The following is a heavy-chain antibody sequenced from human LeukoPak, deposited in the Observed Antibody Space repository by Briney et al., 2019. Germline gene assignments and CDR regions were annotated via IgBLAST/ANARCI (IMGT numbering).Heavy chain of an antibody. D-gene: IGHD2-15*01. Sequence: SETLSLTCTVSGGSISSYYWSWIRQPAGKGLEWIGRIYTSGSTNYNPSLKSRVTMSVDTSKSQFSLKLSSVTAADTAVYYCARLLGYCSGGSCLNWFDPWGQGTLVTVSP. J-gene: IGHJ5*02. CDR2: IYTSGST. V-gene: IGHV4-4*07. CDR3: ARLLGYCSGGSCLNWFDP. CDR1: GGSISSYY.